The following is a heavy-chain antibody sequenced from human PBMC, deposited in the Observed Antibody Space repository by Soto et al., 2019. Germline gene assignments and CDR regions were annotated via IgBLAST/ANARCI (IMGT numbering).Heavy chain of an antibody. Sequence: QVQLQESGPGLVKPSQTLSLTCSVSGYSMRIGGYCWSWIRQLPGKGLEWIGYIYYSGSTNYNPSVQSRVTISVDTSKNQLSMRLSSVTAADTAVYYCARGKGSGRARDWFDTWGQGTRVTVSS. D-gene: IGHD3-10*01. CDR3: ARGKGSGRARDWFDT. J-gene: IGHJ5*02. CDR1: GYSMRIGGYC. V-gene: IGHV4-31*03. CDR2: IYYSGST.